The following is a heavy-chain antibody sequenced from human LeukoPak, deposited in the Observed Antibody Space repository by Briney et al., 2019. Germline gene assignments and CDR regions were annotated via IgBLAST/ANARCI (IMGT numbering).Heavy chain of an antibody. V-gene: IGHV3-23*01. D-gene: IGHD3-3*01. Sequence: GGSLRLSCAASGFTFSNAWMSWVRQAPGKGLEWVSAISGSGGSTYYADSVKGRFTISRDNSKNTLYLQMNSLRAEDTAVYYCAKGRRGYYDFWKDAFDIWGQGTMVTVSS. CDR2: ISGSGGST. CDR3: AKGRRGYYDFWKDAFDI. CDR1: GFTFSNAW. J-gene: IGHJ3*02.